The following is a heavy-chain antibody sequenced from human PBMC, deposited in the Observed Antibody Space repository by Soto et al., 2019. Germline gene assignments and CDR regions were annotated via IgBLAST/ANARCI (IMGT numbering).Heavy chain of an antibody. V-gene: IGHV3-23*01. CDR1: GFTFSSYA. J-gene: IGHJ4*02. CDR2: ISGSGGST. Sequence: GGSLRLSCAASGFTFSSYAMSWVRQAPGKGLEWVSAISGSGGSTYYADSVKGRLTISRDNSKNTLYLQMNSLRAEDTAVYYCAPQPTYSSSWYPHFDYWGQGTLVTVSS. D-gene: IGHD6-13*01. CDR3: APQPTYSSSWYPHFDY.